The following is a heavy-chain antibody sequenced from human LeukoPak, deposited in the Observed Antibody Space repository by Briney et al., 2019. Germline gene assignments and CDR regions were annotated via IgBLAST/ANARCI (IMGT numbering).Heavy chain of an antibody. CDR2: IYITGRP. J-gene: IGHJ3*02. CDR3: ARVTLSGPWAAFDI. D-gene: IGHD3-16*01. Sequence: SETLSLTCTVSGGSIGSISPTYWGWIRQPAGKGLEWVGRIYITGRPNYNPSLESRATMSIDTSRNQFSLNLTSVTAADTAVYYCARVTLSGPWAAFDIWGQGTRVTVSS. V-gene: IGHV4-4*07. CDR1: GGSIGSISPTY.